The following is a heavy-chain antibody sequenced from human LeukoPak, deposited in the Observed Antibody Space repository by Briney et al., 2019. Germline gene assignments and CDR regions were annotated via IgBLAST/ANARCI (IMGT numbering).Heavy chain of an antibody. Sequence: PGRSLRLSCTASGFTFGDYAMTWVRQAPGKGLEWVSVIYSGGSTYYADSVKGRFIISRDNSKNTLYLQMNSLRAEDTAVYYCARGGGDRNPFDYWGQGTLVTVSS. J-gene: IGHJ4*02. D-gene: IGHD4-17*01. V-gene: IGHV3-66*01. CDR2: IYSGGST. CDR3: ARGGGDRNPFDY. CDR1: GFTFGDYA.